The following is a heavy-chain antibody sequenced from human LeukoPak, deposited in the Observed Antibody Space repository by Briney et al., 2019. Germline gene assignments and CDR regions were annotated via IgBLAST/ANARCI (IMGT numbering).Heavy chain of an antibody. D-gene: IGHD4/OR15-4a*01. V-gene: IGHV3-30*04. CDR2: IFYDGSIG. J-gene: IGHJ4*02. CDR1: GFTFSSYA. Sequence: GRSLRLSCAGSGFTFSSYAMHWVRQAPGEGLEWVAVIFYDGSIGYYAESVKGRFTISRDNPKNTLYLQMNSLRAEDTAVYYCAKGGDYGNTPFDYWGQGTLVTVSS. CDR3: AKGGDYGNTPFDY.